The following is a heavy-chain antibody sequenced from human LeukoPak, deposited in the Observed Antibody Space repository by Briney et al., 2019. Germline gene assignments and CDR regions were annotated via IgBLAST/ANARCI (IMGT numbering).Heavy chain of an antibody. CDR1: GYTFTGYY. J-gene: IGHJ4*02. D-gene: IGHD6-13*01. CDR2: IIPLFGTA. V-gene: IGHV1-69*13. CDR3: ARGTLAAIRLGYFDY. Sequence: GASVKVSCKASGYTFTGYYMHWVRQAPGQGLEWMGGIIPLFGTANYAQKFQGRVTITADESTSTAYMELSSLRSEDTAVYYCARGTLAAIRLGYFDYWGQGTLVTVSS.